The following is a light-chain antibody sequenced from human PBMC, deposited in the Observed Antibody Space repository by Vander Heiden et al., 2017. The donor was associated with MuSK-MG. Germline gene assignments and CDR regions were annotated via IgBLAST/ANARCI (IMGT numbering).Light chain of an antibody. CDR1: QSVSSN. Sequence: VMTQSPATLSVSPGERATLPCRASQSVSSNLAWYQQEPGQAPRLLIYGASTRATGIPARFSGSGSGTEFTLTISSLQSEDFAVYYCQQYNNWPPLTFGGGTKVEIK. J-gene: IGKJ4*01. V-gene: IGKV3-15*01. CDR2: GAS. CDR3: QQYNNWPPLT.